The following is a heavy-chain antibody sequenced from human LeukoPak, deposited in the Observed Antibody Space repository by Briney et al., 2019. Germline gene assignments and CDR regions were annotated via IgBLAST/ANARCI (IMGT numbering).Heavy chain of an antibody. CDR1: GGSISSYY. CDR2: IYTSGST. CDR3: ARGVLAAAGRIWFDP. V-gene: IGHV4-4*07. Sequence: SETLSLTCTVSGGSISSYYWSWIRQPAGKGLGWIGRIYTSGSTNYNPSLKSRVTMSVDTSKNQFSLKLSSVTAADTAVYYCARGVLAAAGRIWFDPWGQGTLVTVSS. J-gene: IGHJ5*02. D-gene: IGHD6-13*01.